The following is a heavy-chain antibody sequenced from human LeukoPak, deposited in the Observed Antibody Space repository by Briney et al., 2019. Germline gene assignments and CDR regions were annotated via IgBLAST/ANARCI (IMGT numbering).Heavy chain of an antibody. J-gene: IGHJ4*02. Sequence: ASVKVSCKASGYTFTSCGISWVRQAPGQGLEWMGWISAYNGNTNYAQKLQGRVTMTTDTSTSTAYMELRSLRSDDTAVYYCARDRYVQQWLIPIDYWGQGTLVTVSS. CDR1: GYTFTSCG. CDR2: ISAYNGNT. CDR3: ARDRYVQQWLIPIDY. V-gene: IGHV1-18*01. D-gene: IGHD6-19*01.